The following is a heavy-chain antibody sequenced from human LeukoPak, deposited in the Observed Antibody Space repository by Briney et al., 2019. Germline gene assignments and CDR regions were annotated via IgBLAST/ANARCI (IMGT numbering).Heavy chain of an antibody. V-gene: IGHV3-23*01. CDR1: GFTFTTNA. CDR3: AKHQGGRGYTYGQLHY. D-gene: IGHD5-18*01. Sequence: GGSLRLSCAASGFTFTTNAMSWVRQAPGKGLEWVSAISGRTGATYYADSEKGRFTISRDNSKSTLHLQMDSLRAEDTAVYYCAKHQGGRGYTYGQLHYWGQGTLVTVSS. CDR2: ISGRTGAT. J-gene: IGHJ4*02.